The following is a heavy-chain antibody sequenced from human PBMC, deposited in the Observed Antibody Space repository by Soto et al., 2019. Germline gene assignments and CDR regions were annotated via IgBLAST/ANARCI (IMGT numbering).Heavy chain of an antibody. V-gene: IGHV3-48*03. Sequence: LRLSCAASGFTFSSYEMNWVRQAPGKGLEWVSYISSSGSTIYYADSVKGRFTISRDNAKNSLYLQMNSLGAEDTAVYYCARERAISVYGMDVWGQGTTVTVSS. J-gene: IGHJ6*02. D-gene: IGHD3-3*01. CDR2: ISSSGSTI. CDR1: GFTFSSYE. CDR3: ARERAISVYGMDV.